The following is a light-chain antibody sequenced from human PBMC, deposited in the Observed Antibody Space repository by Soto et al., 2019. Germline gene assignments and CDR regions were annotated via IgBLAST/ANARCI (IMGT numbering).Light chain of an antibody. J-gene: IGLJ2*01. CDR3: CSYAGNYTLL. Sequence: QSALTQPRSVSGSPGQSVTISCTGTSSDVGGYNYVSWYQQHPGKAPKLMIYDVSKRPSGVPDRFSGSKSGNTASVAISGLQAGDEADYYCCSYAGNYTLLFGGGTKVTVL. CDR2: DVS. V-gene: IGLV2-11*01. CDR1: SSDVGGYNY.